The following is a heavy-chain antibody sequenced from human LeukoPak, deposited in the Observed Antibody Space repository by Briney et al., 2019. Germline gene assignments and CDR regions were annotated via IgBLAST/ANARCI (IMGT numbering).Heavy chain of an antibody. V-gene: IGHV4-39*01. CDR3: ARRYAAAASWFDY. CDR1: GGSISSSSYY. J-gene: IGHJ4*02. D-gene: IGHD6-13*01. CDR2: IYYSGGT. Sequence: SETLSLTCTVSGGSISSSSYYWGWIRQPPGKGLEWIGSIYYSGGTNYNPSLKSRVTISVDTSKNQFSLKLGSVTAADTAVYYCARRYAAAASWFDYWGQGTLVTVSS.